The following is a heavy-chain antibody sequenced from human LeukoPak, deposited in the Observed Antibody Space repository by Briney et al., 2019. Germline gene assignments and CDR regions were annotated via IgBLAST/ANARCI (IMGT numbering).Heavy chain of an antibody. Sequence: LPGRSLRLSCAASGFTFSTYAMTWVRQAPGKGLEWVSGISGSGGSTYYADSVKGRFTISRDNSKNTLYLQMNSLRAEDTAVYYCAKDRSDSSTWYAGSHWGQGTLVTVSS. D-gene: IGHD2-2*01. CDR3: AKDRSDSSTWYAGSH. V-gene: IGHV3-23*01. CDR1: GFTFSTYA. J-gene: IGHJ4*02. CDR2: ISGSGGST.